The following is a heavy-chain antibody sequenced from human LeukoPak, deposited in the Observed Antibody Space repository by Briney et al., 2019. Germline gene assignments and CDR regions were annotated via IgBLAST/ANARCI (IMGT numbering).Heavy chain of an antibody. CDR3: AKTDPYYYDSSGYSHSYAFDI. CDR2: ISGSGGST. V-gene: IGHV3-23*01. D-gene: IGHD3-22*01. J-gene: IGHJ3*02. Sequence: GGSLRLSCAASGFTFSSYAMSWVRQAPGKGLEWVSAISGSGGSTYYADSVKGRFTISRDNSKNTLYLQMNSLRAEDTAVYYCAKTDPYYYDSSGYSHSYAFDIWGQGTMVTVSS. CDR1: GFTFSSYA.